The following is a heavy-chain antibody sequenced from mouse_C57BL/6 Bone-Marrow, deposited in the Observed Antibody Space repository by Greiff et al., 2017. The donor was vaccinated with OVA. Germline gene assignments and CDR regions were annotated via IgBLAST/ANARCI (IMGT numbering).Heavy chain of an antibody. CDR3: ASTNWDYFDY. D-gene: IGHD4-1*01. CDR2: IDPSDSYT. Sequence: VQLQQSGAELVMPGASVKLSCKASGYTFTSYWMHWVKQRPGQGLEWIGEIDPSDSYTNYNQKFKGKSTLTVDKSSSTAYMQLSSLTSEDSAVYYCASTNWDYFDYWGQGTTLTVSS. V-gene: IGHV1-69*01. J-gene: IGHJ2*01. CDR1: GYTFTSYW.